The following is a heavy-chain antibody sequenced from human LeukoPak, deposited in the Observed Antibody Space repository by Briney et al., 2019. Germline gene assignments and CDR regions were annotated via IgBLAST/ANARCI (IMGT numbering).Heavy chain of an antibody. J-gene: IGHJ6*04. CDR3: ARVLGSGYFYGMDV. D-gene: IGHD3-10*01. CDR1: GFTFSTYW. CDR2: VKQDGREK. V-gene: IGHV3-7*03. Sequence: GGSLRLSCAASGFTFSTYWMSWVRQAPGKGLEWVANVKQDGREKYYVDSVKGRFTISRDNAKNSLYLQMNSLRAEDTAVYYCARVLGSGYFYGMDVWGKGTTVTVSS.